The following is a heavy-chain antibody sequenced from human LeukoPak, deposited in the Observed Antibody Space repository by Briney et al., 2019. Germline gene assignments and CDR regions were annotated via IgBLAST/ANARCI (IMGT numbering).Heavy chain of an antibody. D-gene: IGHD3-10*01. Sequence: GGSLRLSCEASGFTFSSYSMNWVRQAPGKGLEWVSYFSSSSSDIYYADSVKGRFTISRDNAKSSLSLQMNSLRDEDTAVYYCARGDYYASGTYDIDYWGQGTLVTVSS. CDR2: FSSSSSDI. J-gene: IGHJ4*02. CDR1: GFTFSSYS. CDR3: ARGDYYASGTYDIDY. V-gene: IGHV3-48*02.